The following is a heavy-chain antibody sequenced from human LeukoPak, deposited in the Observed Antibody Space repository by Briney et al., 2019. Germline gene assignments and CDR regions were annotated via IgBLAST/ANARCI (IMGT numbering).Heavy chain of an antibody. CDR1: GGSISSYY. Sequence: ETLSLTCTVSGGSISSYYWSWIRQPPGKGLEWIGYIYYSGSTSYNPSLKRRVTISVETSKNQSSLKLSSVTPADTAVDYCACRVYSTSCSYYFYYWGPLTLVTFSS. CDR3: ACRVYSTSCSYYFYY. D-gene: IGHD6-13*01. V-gene: IGHV4-59*01. CDR2: IYYSGST. J-gene: IGHJ4*01.